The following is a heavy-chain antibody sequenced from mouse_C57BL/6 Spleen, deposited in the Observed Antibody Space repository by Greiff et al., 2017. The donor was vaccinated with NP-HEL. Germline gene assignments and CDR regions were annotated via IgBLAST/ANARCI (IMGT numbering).Heavy chain of an antibody. CDR3: ARSRPWYFDV. CDR2: INPSTGGT. CDR1: GYSFTGYY. Sequence: EVQLQQSGPELVKPGASVKISCKASGYSFTGYYMNWVKQSPEKSLEWIGEINPSTGGTTYNQKFKAKATLTVDKSSSTAYMQLKSLTSEDSAVYYCARSRPWYFDVWGTGTTVTVSS. J-gene: IGHJ1*03. V-gene: IGHV1-42*01.